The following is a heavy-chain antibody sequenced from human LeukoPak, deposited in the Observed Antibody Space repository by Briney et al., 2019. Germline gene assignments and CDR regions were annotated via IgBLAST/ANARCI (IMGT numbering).Heavy chain of an antibody. D-gene: IGHD6-6*01. CDR1: GYTFTSYY. Sequence: GASVKVSCKASGYTFTSYYMHWVRQAPGQGLEWMGIINPSGGSTSYAQKFQGRVTMTRDMSTSTVYMELSSLRSEDTAVYYCARGRLSYSSSSLYYFDYWGQGTLVTVSS. CDR3: ARGRLSYSSSSLYYFDY. CDR2: INPSGGST. V-gene: IGHV1-46*01. J-gene: IGHJ4*02.